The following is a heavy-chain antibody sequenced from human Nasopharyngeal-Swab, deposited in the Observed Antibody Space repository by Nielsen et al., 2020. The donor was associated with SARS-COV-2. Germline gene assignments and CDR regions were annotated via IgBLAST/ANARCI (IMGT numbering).Heavy chain of an antibody. CDR1: GFTFSNYW. Sequence: RGSLRLSCAASGFTFSNYWIHWVRQTPGKGLLWVSRINTDASRTSYADSVKGRFTISRDNAKNTVYLQMNSLRGEDTAVYYCTRVDVHDAFDMWGQGTMVTISS. J-gene: IGHJ3*02. CDR3: TRVDVHDAFDM. V-gene: IGHV3-74*01. CDR2: INTDASRT. D-gene: IGHD3-16*01.